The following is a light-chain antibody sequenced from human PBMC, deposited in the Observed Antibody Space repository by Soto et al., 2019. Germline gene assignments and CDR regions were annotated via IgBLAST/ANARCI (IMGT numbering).Light chain of an antibody. CDR1: SSNIGAGFD. V-gene: IGLV1-40*01. Sequence: QSVLTQPPSVSGAPGQRVTISCTGSSSNIGAGFDVHWYQQLPGTAPKLLIYGNSNRPSGVPDRFSGSKSGTSASLAITGLQAEDEAEYYCSSYISSNTLVIFGGGTKLTVL. CDR3: SSYISSNTLVI. CDR2: GNS. J-gene: IGLJ2*01.